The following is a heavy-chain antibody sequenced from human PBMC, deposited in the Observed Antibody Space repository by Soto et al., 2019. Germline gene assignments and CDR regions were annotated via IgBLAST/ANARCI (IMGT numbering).Heavy chain of an antibody. V-gene: IGHV4-59*12. D-gene: IGHD2-15*01. CDR3: ARWVVVAVASRYFDY. CDR1: GGSISSYY. Sequence: SETLSLTCTVSGGSISSYYWSWIRQPPGKGLEWIGYIYSSGSTNYTPSLKSRVTISVDTSKNQFSLKLSSVTAADKAVYYCARWVVVAVASRYFDYWGQGTLVTVSS. J-gene: IGHJ4*02. CDR2: IYSSGST.